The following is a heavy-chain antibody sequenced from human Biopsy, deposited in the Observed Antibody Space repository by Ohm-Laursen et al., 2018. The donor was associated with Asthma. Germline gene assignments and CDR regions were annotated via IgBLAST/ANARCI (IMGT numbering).Heavy chain of an antibody. CDR3: ARGDSSNWSHYYFDY. D-gene: IGHD3-22*01. J-gene: IGHJ4*02. V-gene: IGHV3-53*01. CDR1: GFAVSRDY. CDR2: IYSGGTS. Sequence: GSLRPSCAASGFAVSRDYMFWVRQAPGKGLEWVSVIYSGGTSHTADSVRGRFTIPRDYSKNTLYLQMHSLRAEDTAVYYCARGDSSNWSHYYFDYWGQGTLVTVPS.